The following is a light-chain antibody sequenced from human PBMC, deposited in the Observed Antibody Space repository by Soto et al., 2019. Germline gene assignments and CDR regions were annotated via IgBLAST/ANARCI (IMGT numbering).Light chain of an antibody. CDR1: SSDVGGYNY. V-gene: IGLV2-14*01. CDR3: SSYKSSNTYV. J-gene: IGLJ1*01. CDR2: EVS. Sequence: QSVLTQPASVSGSPGQSITISCTGTSSDVGGYNYVSWYQQHSGKAPKLMIYEVSNRPSGVSNRFSGSKSGNTASLTISGLQAEDEADYYCSSYKSSNTYVFGTGTKVTVL.